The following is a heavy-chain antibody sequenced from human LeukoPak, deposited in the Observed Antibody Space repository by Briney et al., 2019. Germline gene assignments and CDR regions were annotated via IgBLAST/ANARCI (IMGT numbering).Heavy chain of an antibody. J-gene: IGHJ6*02. CDR1: GYTFTSYY. CDR3: ARDNRYCSGGSCYGDYYYGMDV. Sequence: ASVKVSCKASGYTFTSYYMHWVRQAPGQGLEWMGIINPSGGSTSYAQKFQGRVTMTRDTSTSTVYMELSSLRSEDTAVYYCARDNRYCSGGSCYGDYYYGMDVWGQGTTVTVSS. V-gene: IGHV1-46*01. CDR2: INPSGGST. D-gene: IGHD2-15*01.